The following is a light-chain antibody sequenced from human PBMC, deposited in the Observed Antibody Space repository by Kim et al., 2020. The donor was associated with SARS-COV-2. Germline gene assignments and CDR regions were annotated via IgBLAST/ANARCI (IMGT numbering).Light chain of an antibody. V-gene: IGLV3-21*04. CDR3: QVWDSSSDPWV. Sequence: PGQTARITSGGKNDGRKSVHWYQQKPGQAPVLVIYYDSDRPSGIPERFSGSNSGNTATLTISRVEAGDEADYYCQVWDSSSDPWVFGGGTKLTVL. J-gene: IGLJ3*02. CDR2: YDS. CDR1: NDGRKS.